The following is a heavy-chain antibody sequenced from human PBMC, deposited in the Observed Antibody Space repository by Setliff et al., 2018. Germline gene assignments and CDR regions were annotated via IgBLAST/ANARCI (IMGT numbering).Heavy chain of an antibody. D-gene: IGHD3-22*01. CDR1: GHTFITFG. CDR3: AYDSSGYYPGY. CDR2: ISAYSDDT. Sequence: ASVKVSCKASGHTFITFGISWVRQAPGQGLEWMGWISAYSDDTKYAEKFQGRVTMTMDTSTGTAYMELRSLKSDDTAVYICAYDSSGYYPGYWGQGTLVTVSS. J-gene: IGHJ4*02. V-gene: IGHV1-18*01.